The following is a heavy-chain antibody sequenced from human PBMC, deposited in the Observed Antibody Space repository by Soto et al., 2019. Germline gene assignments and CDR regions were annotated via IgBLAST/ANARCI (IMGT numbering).Heavy chain of an antibody. J-gene: IGHJ3*02. CDR3: ARRNCSGGSCYPVAFDI. V-gene: IGHV4-34*01. Sequence: PSETLSLTWAVYVGSFSVYYWSWIRQPPGKGLDWIGEINNSGSTNYNPSLKSRVTISVDTSKNQFSLKLSSVTAADTAVYYCARRNCSGGSCYPVAFDIWGQGTLVTVSS. D-gene: IGHD2-15*01. CDR2: INNSGST. CDR1: VGSFSVYY.